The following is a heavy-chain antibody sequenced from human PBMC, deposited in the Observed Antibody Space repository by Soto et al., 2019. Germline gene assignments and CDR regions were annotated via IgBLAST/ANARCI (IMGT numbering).Heavy chain of an antibody. Sequence: SETLSLTCTVSGGSISDYYWSWIRQPPGKGLEWIGYIYYSGSTYYNPSLKSRVTISVDTSKNQFSLKLSSVTAADTAVYYCARRYSGHFGVVNTDYYYGMDVWGQGTTVTVSS. J-gene: IGHJ6*02. CDR2: IYYSGST. CDR3: ARRYSGHFGVVNTDYYYGMDV. D-gene: IGHD3-3*01. V-gene: IGHV4-59*08. CDR1: GGSISDYY.